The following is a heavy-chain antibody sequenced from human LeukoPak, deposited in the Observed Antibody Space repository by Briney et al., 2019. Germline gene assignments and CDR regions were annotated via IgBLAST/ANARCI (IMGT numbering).Heavy chain of an antibody. CDR1: GFIFSSYE. J-gene: IGHJ4*02. CDR3: TRKFPGTVYFDD. D-gene: IGHD1-1*01. CDR2: ISGSDGTI. Sequence: GGSLRLSCVASGFIFSSYEMNWVRQAPGKGLEWVSFISGSDGTIYYADSVKGRFTISRDSAKKSVYLQMNSLRAEDTAVYYCTRKFPGTVYFDDWGQGTLVTVSS. V-gene: IGHV3-48*03.